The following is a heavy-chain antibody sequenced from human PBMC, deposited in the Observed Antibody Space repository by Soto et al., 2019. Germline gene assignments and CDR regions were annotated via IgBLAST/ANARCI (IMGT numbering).Heavy chain of an antibody. CDR2: INPSGGST. D-gene: IGHD1-26*01. V-gene: IGHV1-46*01. CDR1: GYTFTSYY. CDR3: ARDPGGSYSPYGMDV. J-gene: IGHJ6*02. Sequence: QVQLVQSGAEVKKPGASVKVSCKASGYTFTSYYMHWVRQAPGQGLEWMGIINPSGGSTSYAQKFQGRVTMTRDTSTSTVYMELSRLRSEDTAVYYCARDPGGSYSPYGMDVWGQGTTVTVSS.